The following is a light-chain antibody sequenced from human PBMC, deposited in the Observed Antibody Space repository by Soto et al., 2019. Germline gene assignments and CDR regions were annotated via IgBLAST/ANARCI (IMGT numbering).Light chain of an antibody. CDR3: QQYNNWPMWT. J-gene: IGKJ1*01. CDR2: GAS. CDR1: QSVSSN. Sequence: EVVMTQSPATLSVSPGERATLACRASQSVSSNLAWYQQSPGQAPRLLIYGASTRATGIPARFSGSGSGTEFTLTINSLQSEDFAVYYCQQYNNWPMWTFGQGTKVDI. V-gene: IGKV3-15*01.